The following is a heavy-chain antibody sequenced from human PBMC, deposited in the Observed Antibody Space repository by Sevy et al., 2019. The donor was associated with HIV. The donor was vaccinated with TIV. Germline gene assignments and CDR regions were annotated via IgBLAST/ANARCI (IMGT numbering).Heavy chain of an antibody. V-gene: IGHV3-7*03. CDR3: ASDYSSGWSGAFDY. D-gene: IGHD6-19*01. CDR2: IKQDGSEK. Sequence: GGSLRLSCAASGFTFSSYWMSWVRQAPGKGLEWVANIKQDGSEKYYVDSVKGRFTISRVNAKNSLYLQMNSLRAEDTAVYYCASDYSSGWSGAFDYWGQGTLVTVSS. J-gene: IGHJ4*02. CDR1: GFTFSSYW.